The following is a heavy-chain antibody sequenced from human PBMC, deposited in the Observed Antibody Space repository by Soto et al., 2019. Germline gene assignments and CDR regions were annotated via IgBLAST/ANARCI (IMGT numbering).Heavy chain of an antibody. V-gene: IGHV4-39*01. CDR2: IYYSGST. CDR3: ARHFVGGAVAAAGDFDY. CDR1: GGSISSSSYY. J-gene: IGHJ4*02. Sequence: QLQLQESGPGLVKPSETLSLTCTVSGGSISSSSYYWGWIRQPPGKGLEWIGSIYYSGSTYYNPSLKSRVTISVDTSKNQFSLKLSSVTAADTAVYYCARHFVGGAVAAAGDFDYWGQGTLVTVSS. D-gene: IGHD6-19*01.